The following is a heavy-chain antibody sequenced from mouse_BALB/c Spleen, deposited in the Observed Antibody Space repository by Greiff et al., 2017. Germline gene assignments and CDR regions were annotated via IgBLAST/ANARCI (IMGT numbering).Heavy chain of an antibody. V-gene: IGHV5-17*02. J-gene: IGHJ3*01. CDR1: GFTFSSFG. CDR2: ISSGSSTI. Sequence: EVKLVESGGGLVQPGGSRKLSCAASGFTFSSFGMHWVRQAPEKGLEWVAYISSGSSTIYYADTVKGRFTISRDNPKNTLFLQMTSLRSEDTAMYYCARQNFTTRFAYWGQGTLVTVSA. CDR3: ARQNFTTRFAY. D-gene: IGHD1-1*01.